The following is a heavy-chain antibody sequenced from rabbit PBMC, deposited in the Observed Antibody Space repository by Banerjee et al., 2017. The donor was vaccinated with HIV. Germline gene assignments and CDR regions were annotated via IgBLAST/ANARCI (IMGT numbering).Heavy chain of an antibody. Sequence: QSLEESGGDLVKPEGSLTLTCTASGFSFSSNYYMCWVRQAPGKGLEWIGCIYTSSGNTWYATWAEGRFTISKTSSTTVTLQMTSLTAADMATYFCARDYWPDYGYAGHTYGFNLWGPGTLVTVS. D-gene: IGHD6-1*01. J-gene: IGHJ4*01. V-gene: IGHV1S40*01. CDR3: ARDYWPDYGYAGHTYGFNL. CDR2: IYTSSGNT. CDR1: GFSFSSNYY.